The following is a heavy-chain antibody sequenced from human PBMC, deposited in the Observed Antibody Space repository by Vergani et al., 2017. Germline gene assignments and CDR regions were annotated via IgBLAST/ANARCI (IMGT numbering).Heavy chain of an antibody. D-gene: IGHD6-13*01. V-gene: IGHV4-39*01. J-gene: IGHJ4*02. Sequence: QLQLQESGPGLVKPSETLSLPCPVSGGSISSSSYYWGWIRQPPGKGLEWIGSIYYSGSTYYNPSLKSRVTISVDTSKNQFSLKLSSVTAADTAVYYCASGRIAAAGTEFDYWGQGTLVTVSS. CDR2: IYYSGST. CDR3: ASGRIAAAGTEFDY. CDR1: GGSISSSSYY.